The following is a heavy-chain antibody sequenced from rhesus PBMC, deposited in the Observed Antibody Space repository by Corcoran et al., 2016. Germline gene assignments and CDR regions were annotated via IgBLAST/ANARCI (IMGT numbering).Heavy chain of an antibody. J-gene: IGHJ4*01. CDR2: INPRNGNT. V-gene: IGHV1S9*01. Sequence: QVQLVQSGAEVKQPGTSVKLSCNASGYTFTSYYINWLRHAPGQVLEWMGLINPRNGNTGYAQKFQGRVTMTRDTSTSTAYMELNSLRSEDTAVYYCARGGVVHYFDYWGQGVLVTVSS. CDR1: GYTFTSYY. D-gene: IGHD2-2*01. CDR3: ARGGVVHYFDY.